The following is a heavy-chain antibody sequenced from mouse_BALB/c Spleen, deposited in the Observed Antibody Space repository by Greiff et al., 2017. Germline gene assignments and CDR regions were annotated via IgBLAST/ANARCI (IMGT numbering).Heavy chain of an antibody. Sequence: VQLQQSGPGLVAPSQSLSITCTVSGFSLTGYGVNWVRQPPGKGLEWLGMIWGDGSTDYNSALKSRLSISKDNSKSQVFLKMNSLQTDDTARYYCASKIYYDYDDYAMDYWGQGTSVTVSS. CDR1: GFSLTGYG. CDR2: IWGDGST. CDR3: ASKIYYDYDDYAMDY. D-gene: IGHD2-4*01. J-gene: IGHJ4*01. V-gene: IGHV2-6-7*01.